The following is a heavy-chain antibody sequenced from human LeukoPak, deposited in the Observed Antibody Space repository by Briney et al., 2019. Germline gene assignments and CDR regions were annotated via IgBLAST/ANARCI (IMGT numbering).Heavy chain of an antibody. V-gene: IGHV3-9*03. CDR3: AKASTRSFSSGYYGNAFDI. CDR2: ISWNSGTR. Sequence: GGSLRLSCAGSGFNFNNYAMHWVRQAPGKGLEWLSGISWNSGTRGYADSVKGRFTISRDNAKNSLYLQMNSLRAEDMALYYCAKASTRSFSSGYYGNAFDIWGQGTMVTVSS. D-gene: IGHD6-19*01. CDR1: GFNFNNYA. J-gene: IGHJ3*02.